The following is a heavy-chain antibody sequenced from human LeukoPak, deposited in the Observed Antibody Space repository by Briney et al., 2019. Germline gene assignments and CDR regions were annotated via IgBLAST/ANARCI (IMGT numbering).Heavy chain of an antibody. V-gene: IGHV4-59*01. J-gene: IGHJ5*02. CDR1: GGSIGSDY. CDR2: IYYTGGT. D-gene: IGHD3-9*01. CDR3: ARSPLLRYFDWSNWFDP. Sequence: SETLSLTCTVSGGSIGSDYWTWIRQPPGKGLEYIGYIYYTGGTNYNPSLKSRVTISVDTSKNQFSLKLSSVTAADTAVYYCARSPLLRYFDWSNWFDPWGQGTLVTVSS.